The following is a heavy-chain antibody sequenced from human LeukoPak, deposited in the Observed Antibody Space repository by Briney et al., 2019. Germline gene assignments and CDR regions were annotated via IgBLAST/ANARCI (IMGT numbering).Heavy chain of an antibody. J-gene: IGHJ4*02. Sequence: GASVKVSCKASGYTFTSYYMHWVRQAPGQGLEWMGITNPSGGSTSYAQKFQGRVTMTTDTSTSTAYMELRSLRSDDTAVYYCASRKDYFDYWGQGTLVTVSS. CDR3: ASRKDYFDY. CDR1: GYTFTSYY. CDR2: TNPSGGST. V-gene: IGHV1-46*01.